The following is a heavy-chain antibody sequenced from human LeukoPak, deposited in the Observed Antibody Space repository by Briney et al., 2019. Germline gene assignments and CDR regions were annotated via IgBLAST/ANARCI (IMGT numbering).Heavy chain of an antibody. J-gene: IGHJ4*02. D-gene: IGHD2-8*01. Sequence: GGSLRLSCAASGFTFSSHWMSWVRQAPGKGLEWVANIKQDGSEKYYVDSVKGRFTISRDNAKNSLYLQMNSLRAEDTAMYYCARGVHVSALAKEVYWGQGTLVTVSS. CDR1: GFTFSSHW. V-gene: IGHV3-7*01. CDR2: IKQDGSEK. CDR3: ARGVHVSALAKEVY.